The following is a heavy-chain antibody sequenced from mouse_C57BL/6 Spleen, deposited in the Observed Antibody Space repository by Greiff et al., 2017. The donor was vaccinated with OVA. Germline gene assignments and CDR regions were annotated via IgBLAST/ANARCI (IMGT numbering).Heavy chain of an antibody. CDR2: IYPGDGDT. V-gene: IGHV1-82*01. CDR1: GYAFSSSW. J-gene: IGHJ2*01. CDR3: ARKAYGYDLDY. D-gene: IGHD2-2*01. Sequence: VQLQQSGPELVKPGASVKISCKASGYAFSSSWMNWVKQRPGKGLEWIGRIYPGDGDTNYNGKFKGKATLTADKSSSTAYMQLSSLTSEDSAVYFCARKAYGYDLDYWGQGTTLTVSS.